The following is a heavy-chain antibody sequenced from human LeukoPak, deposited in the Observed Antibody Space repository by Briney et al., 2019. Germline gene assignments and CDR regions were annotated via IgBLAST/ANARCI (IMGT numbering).Heavy chain of an antibody. V-gene: IGHV4-34*01. Sequence: SETLSLTCGVYGGSFSGYYWSWIRQPPGKGLEWIGEINHSGSTHYNPSLKGRVTIAVDTSKNQIFLKLNSVTAADTAVYYCARGPDSGSYFAWFDPWGQGTLVTVSS. J-gene: IGHJ5*02. CDR1: GGSFSGYY. CDR3: ARGPDSGSYFAWFDP. D-gene: IGHD3-10*01. CDR2: INHSGST.